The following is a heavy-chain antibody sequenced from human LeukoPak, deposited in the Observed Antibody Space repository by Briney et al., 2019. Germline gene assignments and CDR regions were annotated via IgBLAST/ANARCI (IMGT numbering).Heavy chain of an antibody. CDR2: INWNSGTI. CDR3: AKEFGSGEVFLPVDF. V-gene: IGHV3-9*01. CDR1: GFTFDDYG. J-gene: IGHJ4*02. Sequence: GGSLRLSCAPSGFTFDDYGMHWVRQAPGKGLEWVAGINWNSGTIGYGDSVKGRFTISRANAKNALFVQGNRLRVEDTALYYCAKEFGSGEVFLPVDFWGQGTLVTVSS. D-gene: IGHD3-16*01.